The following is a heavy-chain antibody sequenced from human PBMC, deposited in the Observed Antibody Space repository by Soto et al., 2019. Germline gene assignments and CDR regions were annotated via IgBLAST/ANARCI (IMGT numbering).Heavy chain of an antibody. CDR1: GFTFNSYA. D-gene: IGHD1-7*01. CDR3: AKGSSPSGTTGYYYYGMDL. J-gene: IGHJ6*02. CDR2: ISGSGDNT. V-gene: IGHV3-23*01. Sequence: GGSLRLSCAASGFTFNSYAMSWVRQAPGKGLEWVSTISGSGDNTYYTDSVKGRFTISRDNSKNTLFLQMNSLRDDDTAVYYCAKGSSPSGTTGYYYYGMDLWGQGTTVTVSS.